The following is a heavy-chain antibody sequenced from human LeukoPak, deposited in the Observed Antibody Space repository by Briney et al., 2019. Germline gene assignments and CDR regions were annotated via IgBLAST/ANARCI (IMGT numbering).Heavy chain of an antibody. V-gene: IGHV4-61*02. J-gene: IGHJ6*03. D-gene: IGHD4-17*01. Sequence: PSETLSLTCTVSGGSISSGSYYWSWIRQPAGKGLEWIGRIYTSGSTNYNPSLKSRVTISVDTSKNQFSLKLSSVTAADTAVYHCARTMTTVTSGYYYYYMDVWGKGTTVTVSS. CDR3: ARTMTTVTSGYYYYYMDV. CDR2: IYTSGST. CDR1: GGSISSGSYY.